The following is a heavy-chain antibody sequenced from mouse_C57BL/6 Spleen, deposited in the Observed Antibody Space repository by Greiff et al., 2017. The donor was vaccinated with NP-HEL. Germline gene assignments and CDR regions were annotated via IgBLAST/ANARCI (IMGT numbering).Heavy chain of an antibody. D-gene: IGHD1-1*01. CDR1: GFTFSSYG. Sequence: VQLKESGGDLVKPGGSLKLSCAASGFTFSSYGMSWVRQTPDKRLEWVATISSGGSYTYYPDSVKGRFTISRDNAKNTLYLQMSSLKSEDTAMYYCARPGYGSSWFAYWGQGTLVTVSA. V-gene: IGHV5-6*01. J-gene: IGHJ3*01. CDR2: ISSGGSYT. CDR3: ARPGYGSSWFAY.